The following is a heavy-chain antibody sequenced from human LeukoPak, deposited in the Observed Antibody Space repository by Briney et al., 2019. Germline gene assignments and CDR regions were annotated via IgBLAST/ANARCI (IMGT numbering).Heavy chain of an antibody. CDR3: ASRLYGDYAVYFDY. D-gene: IGHD4-17*01. CDR1: GGTFSSYA. CDR2: IIPIFGTA. Sequence: SVKVSSKASGGTFSSYAISWVRQAPGQGLEWMGGIIPIFGTANYAQKFQGRVTITADESTSTAYMELSSLRSEDTAVYYCASRLYGDYAVYFDYWGQGTLVTVSS. V-gene: IGHV1-69*13. J-gene: IGHJ4*02.